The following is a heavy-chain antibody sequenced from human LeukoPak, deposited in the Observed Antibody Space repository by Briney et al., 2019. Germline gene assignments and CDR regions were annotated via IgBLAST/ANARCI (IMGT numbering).Heavy chain of an antibody. CDR2: IYHSGST. D-gene: IGHD5-12*01. Sequence: SETLSLTCTVSGYSISSGYYWAWIRQPPGKGLEWIGNIYHSGSTYYNPSLKSRVTISVDTSKNQFSLQLTSVTAADTAVYYCARDGVYSGYDYYFDYWGQGTLVTVSS. CDR1: GYSISSGYY. V-gene: IGHV4-38-2*02. CDR3: ARDGVYSGYDYYFDY. J-gene: IGHJ4*02.